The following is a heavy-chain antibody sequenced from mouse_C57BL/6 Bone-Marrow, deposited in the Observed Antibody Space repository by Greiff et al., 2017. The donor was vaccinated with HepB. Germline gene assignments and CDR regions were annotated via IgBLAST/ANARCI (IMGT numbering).Heavy chain of an antibody. V-gene: IGHV1-69*01. Sequence: QVQLQQPGAELVIPGASVKLSCKASGYTFTSYWMHWVKQRPGQGLEWIGEIDPSDSYTNYNQKFKGKSTLTVDKSSSTAYMQLSSLTSEDSAVYYCAREVYYDYDGFAYWGQGTLVTVSA. D-gene: IGHD2-4*01. J-gene: IGHJ3*01. CDR3: AREVYYDYDGFAY. CDR1: GYTFTSYW. CDR2: IDPSDSYT.